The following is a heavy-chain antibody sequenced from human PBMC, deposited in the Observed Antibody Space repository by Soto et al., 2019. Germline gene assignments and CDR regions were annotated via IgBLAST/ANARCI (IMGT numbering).Heavy chain of an antibody. D-gene: IGHD3-9*01. V-gene: IGHV1-24*01. CDR1: GYTLTELS. CDR2: FDPEDGET. Sequence: GASVKVSCKVSGYTLTELSMHWVRQAPGKGPEWMGGFDPEDGETIYAQKFQGRVTMTEDTSTDTAYMELSSLRSEDTAVYYCALSGTLRYFDWLLLGPGDLNWFDPWGQGTLVTVSS. J-gene: IGHJ5*02. CDR3: ALSGTLRYFDWLLLGPGDLNWFDP.